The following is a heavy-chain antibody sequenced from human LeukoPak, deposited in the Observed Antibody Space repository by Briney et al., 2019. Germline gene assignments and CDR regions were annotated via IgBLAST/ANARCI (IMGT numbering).Heavy chain of an antibody. CDR3: AKNEGWELHQYNLDV. J-gene: IGHJ6*03. V-gene: IGHV3-23*01. Sequence: PGGSLRLSCAASGVRFSDYAMSWVRQAPGKGLQWVSTLSGSGDGTYFADALKGRFTISRDNSKNTLYLQMNSLRADDTAVYYCAKNEGWELHQYNLDVWGTGTAVTVSS. D-gene: IGHD1-26*01. CDR1: GVRFSDYA. CDR2: LSGSGDGT.